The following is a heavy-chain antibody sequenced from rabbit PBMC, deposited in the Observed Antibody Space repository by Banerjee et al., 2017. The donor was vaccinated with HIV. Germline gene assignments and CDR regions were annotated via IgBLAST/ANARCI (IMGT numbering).Heavy chain of an antibody. V-gene: IGHV1S47*01. CDR2: VYTDSGST. CDR3: ARASSSGWDINL. Sequence: QEQLVESGGGLVQPEGSLTLTCTASGFTISSSGWICWVRQAPGMGLEWIGRVYTDSGSTDYASWVNGRFTISRNTNQNTVTLQMTSLTAADTATYFCARASSSGWDINLWGPGTLVTVS. D-gene: IGHD1-1*01. J-gene: IGHJ4*01. CDR1: GFTISSSG.